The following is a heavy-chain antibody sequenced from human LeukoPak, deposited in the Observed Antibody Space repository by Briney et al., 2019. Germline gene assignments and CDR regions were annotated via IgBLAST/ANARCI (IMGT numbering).Heavy chain of an antibody. V-gene: IGHV4-4*09. D-gene: IGHD6-19*01. CDR2: IYNSEDT. CDR3: ARFHSGPSGWYVLWYFDL. Sequence: SETLSLTCTVSGGPVSSYYWSWIRQPPGKGLEWIGYIYNSEDTKYNSSLESRVIISVDTSKNQFFLKLSSVTAADTAVYYCARFHSGPSGWYVLWYFDLWGRGTLVTVSS. CDR1: GGPVSSYY. J-gene: IGHJ2*01.